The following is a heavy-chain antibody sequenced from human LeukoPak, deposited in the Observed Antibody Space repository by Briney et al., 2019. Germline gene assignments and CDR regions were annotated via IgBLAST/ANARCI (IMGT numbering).Heavy chain of an antibody. CDR2: VNPNSGDT. Sequence: ASVKVSCKASGYTFTGYYLHWVRPAPGQGLEWMGGVNPNSGDTNYAQKFQGSVTMTRDTSISTVYMELSRLRSDDTAVYYCARASGSYWWFDSWGQGTLVTVSS. V-gene: IGHV1-2*02. J-gene: IGHJ5*01. CDR1: GYTFTGYY. D-gene: IGHD1-26*01. CDR3: ARASGSYWWFDS.